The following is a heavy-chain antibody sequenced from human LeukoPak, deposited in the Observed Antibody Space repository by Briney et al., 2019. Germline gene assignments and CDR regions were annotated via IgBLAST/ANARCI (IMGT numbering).Heavy chain of an antibody. D-gene: IGHD3-22*01. V-gene: IGHV4-31*03. Sequence: SQTLSLTCTVSGGSISSGGYYWSWIRQPPGKGLEWIGYIYYSGSTYYNPSLKSRVTISVDTSKNQFSLKLSSVTAADTAVYYCARDPRDSSGYFGYFDYWGQGTLVTVSS. J-gene: IGHJ4*02. CDR3: ARDPRDSSGYFGYFDY. CDR2: IYYSGST. CDR1: GGSISSGGYY.